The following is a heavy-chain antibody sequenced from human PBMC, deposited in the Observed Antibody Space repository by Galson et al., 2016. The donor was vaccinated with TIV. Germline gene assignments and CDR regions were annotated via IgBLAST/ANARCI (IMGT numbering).Heavy chain of an antibody. D-gene: IGHD1-1*01. CDR1: GFTFSTYW. CDR2: IDSEGDNT. J-gene: IGHJ6*02. Sequence: LRLSCAASGFTFSTYWMHWVRQAPGKGLVWVSLIDSEGDNTRYADSVTGRFTISRDNAKNTLYLQMSSLGADDTAVYYCARGALDTDRQYYYYYGLDVWGQGTAVTVSS. V-gene: IGHV3-74*01. CDR3: ARGALDTDRQYYYYYGLDV.